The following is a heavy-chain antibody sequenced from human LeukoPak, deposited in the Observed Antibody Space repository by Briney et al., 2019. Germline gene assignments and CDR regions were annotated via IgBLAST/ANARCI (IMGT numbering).Heavy chain of an antibody. J-gene: IGHJ4*02. CDR3: ASVPNYVDTAMVTDY. CDR1: GFTFSSYS. V-gene: IGHV3-21*01. CDR2: ISSSSSYI. D-gene: IGHD5-18*01. Sequence: GSLRLSCAASGFTFSSYSMNWVRQAPGKGLEWVSSISSSSSYIYYADSAKGRFTISRDNAENSLYLQMNSLRAEDTAVYYCASVPNYVDTAMVTDYWGQGTLVTVSS.